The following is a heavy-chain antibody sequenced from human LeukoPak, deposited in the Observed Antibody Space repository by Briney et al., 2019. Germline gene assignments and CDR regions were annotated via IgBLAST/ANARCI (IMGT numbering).Heavy chain of an antibody. J-gene: IGHJ4*02. CDR1: GGSFSGYY. CDR3: ARGPRNSSGWYGRRGYFDY. Sequence: SETLSLTCAVYGGSFSGYYWSWIRQPPGKGLEWIGEINHSGSTNYNPSLKSRVTISVDTSKNQFSLKLSSVTAADTAVYYCARGPRNSSGWYGRRGYFDYWGQGTLVTVSS. V-gene: IGHV4-34*01. D-gene: IGHD6-19*01. CDR2: INHSGST.